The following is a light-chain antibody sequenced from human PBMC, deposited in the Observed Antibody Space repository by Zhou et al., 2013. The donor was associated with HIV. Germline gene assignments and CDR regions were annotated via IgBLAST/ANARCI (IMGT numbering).Light chain of an antibody. Sequence: DIQMTQSPSTLSASVGDRVTVTCRASQSISSWLAWYQQKPGKAPKLLIYLASSLQSGVPSRFSGSGSGTDFTLTISSLQPEDFATYYCQQANSFPLGLTFGPGTKVDIK. CDR2: LAS. CDR1: QSISSW. V-gene: IGKV1-12*01. CDR3: QQANSFPLGLT. J-gene: IGKJ3*01.